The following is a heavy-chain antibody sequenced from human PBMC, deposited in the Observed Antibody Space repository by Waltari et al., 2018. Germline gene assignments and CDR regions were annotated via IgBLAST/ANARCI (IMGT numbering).Heavy chain of an antibody. CDR2: IDSGCST. Sequence: EVQLVESGGGLIQPGGSLRLSCAASGFTVSSNYMSWVRQAPGKGLEWVSVIDSGCSTYSADSVKGRFTISRANSKNTLYLQMNSLRAEDTAVYYCARSTQFRRYAFDIWGQGTMVTVSS. V-gene: IGHV3-53*01. CDR1: GFTVSSNY. J-gene: IGHJ3*02. CDR3: ARSTQFRRYAFDI. D-gene: IGHD3-16*02.